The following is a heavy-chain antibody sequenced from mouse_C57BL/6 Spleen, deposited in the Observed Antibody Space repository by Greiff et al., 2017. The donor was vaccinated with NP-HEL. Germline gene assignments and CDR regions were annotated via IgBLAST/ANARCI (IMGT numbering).Heavy chain of an antibody. CDR1: GYTFTDYN. Sequence: VQLQQSGPELVKPGASVKMSCKASGYTFTDYNMHWVKQSHGKSLEWIGYINPNNGGTSYNQKFKGKATLTVNKSSSTAYMELRSLTSEDSAVYYCARAYYGNPWFAYWGQGTLVTVSA. D-gene: IGHD2-10*01. CDR2: INPNNGGT. V-gene: IGHV1-22*01. J-gene: IGHJ3*01. CDR3: ARAYYGNPWFAY.